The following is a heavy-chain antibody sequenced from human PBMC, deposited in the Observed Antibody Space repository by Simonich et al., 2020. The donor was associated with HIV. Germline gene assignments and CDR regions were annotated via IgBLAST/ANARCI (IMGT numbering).Heavy chain of an antibody. CDR1: GFTFCNYA. D-gene: IGHD3-10*02. J-gene: IGHJ4*02. CDR3: ARGRMRDDRGADFDY. CDR2: INWNRGKI. V-gene: IGHV3-9*03. Sequence: EVQLVESGGGLVKPGRSLRLSCSASGFTFCNYAMHWVRPVPGKGLEWSSGINWNRGKIAYADVVKGRFTIARDNAKNSLYLQMNSLRPEDMALYYCARGRMRDDRGADFDYWGQGTRVTVSS.